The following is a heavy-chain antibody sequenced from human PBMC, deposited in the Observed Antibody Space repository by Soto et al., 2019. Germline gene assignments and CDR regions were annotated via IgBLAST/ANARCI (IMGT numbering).Heavy chain of an antibody. Sequence: PSETLSLTCTVSGGSISSGGYYWSWIRQHPGKGLEWIGYIYYSGSTYYNPSLKSRVTISVDTSKNQFSLKLSSVTAADTAVCYCAVTTVTLGFAFDIWGQGTMVTVSS. CDR2: IYYSGST. D-gene: IGHD4-17*01. CDR1: GGSISSGGYY. CDR3: AVTTVTLGFAFDI. J-gene: IGHJ3*02. V-gene: IGHV4-31*03.